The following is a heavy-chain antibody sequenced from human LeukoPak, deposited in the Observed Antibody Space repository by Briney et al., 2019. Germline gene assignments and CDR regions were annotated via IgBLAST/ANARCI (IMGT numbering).Heavy chain of an antibody. CDR3: ARSLAVGGTRAY. D-gene: IGHD6-19*01. Sequence: GASVKVSCKASGYIFVTSDINWVRQAAGQGLEWMGWMNPLGGKTGYAQKFQGRVTMTRNTSIDTAYLGLSSLRSEDTAVYYCARSLAVGGTRAYWGQGTLVTVSS. J-gene: IGHJ4*02. V-gene: IGHV1-8*02. CDR2: MNPLGGKT. CDR1: GYIFVTSD.